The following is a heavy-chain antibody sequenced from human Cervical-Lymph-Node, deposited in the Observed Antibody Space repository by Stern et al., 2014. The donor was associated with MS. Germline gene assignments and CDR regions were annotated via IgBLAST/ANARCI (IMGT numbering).Heavy chain of an antibody. CDR2: IYSSGTT. CDR3: ARETTVTTYGMTFDI. V-gene: IGHV3-53*01. CDR1: GFTVSSNY. J-gene: IGHJ3*02. Sequence: EVQLVESGGGLIQPGGSLSLSCAASGFTVSSNYVSWVRQAAGKGLEWGSVIYSSGTTYYAESVQGRFIISKDNSKNTVHLQMSTLRAEDTAVYYCARETTVTTYGMTFDIWGQGTMVTVSS. D-gene: IGHD4-17*01.